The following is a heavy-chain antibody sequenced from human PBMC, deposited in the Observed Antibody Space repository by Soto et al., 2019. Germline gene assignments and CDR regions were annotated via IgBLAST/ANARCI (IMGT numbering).Heavy chain of an antibody. D-gene: IGHD5-12*01. CDR1: GFSLSTRGVA. CDR3: AHRPRGYAYYFDY. V-gene: IGHV2-5*02. J-gene: IGHJ4*02. Sequence: QITFKESGPTLVKPTQTLTLTCTFSGFSLSTRGVALGWFRQPPGKALEWLALIYWDEDKWYSPSLKSSLTITDDTSKNHVVLTMTNMDPVETATYYGAHRPRGYAYYFDYWGQGTLVTVSS. CDR2: IYWDEDK.